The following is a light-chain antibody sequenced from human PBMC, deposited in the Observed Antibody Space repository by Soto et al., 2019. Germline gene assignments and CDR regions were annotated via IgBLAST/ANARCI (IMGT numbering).Light chain of an antibody. V-gene: IGKV3-15*01. CDR1: QSVSSN. J-gene: IGKJ2*01. CDR3: QQYNNWLPYT. CDR2: GAS. Sequence: EIVMTQSPATLSVSPGERATLSCRASQSVSSNLAWYQQKPGQAPRLLIYGASTRATGIPARFSGSGSGTEFTLTISSLQSEDFAVYYCQQYNNWLPYTSGQGTKLEIK.